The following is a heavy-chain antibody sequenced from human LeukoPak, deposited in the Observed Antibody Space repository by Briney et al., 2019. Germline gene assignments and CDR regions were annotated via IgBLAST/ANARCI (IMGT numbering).Heavy chain of an antibody. CDR3: ARDLGRDDYVWGSYRFNYFDY. J-gene: IGHJ4*02. V-gene: IGHV4-39*07. D-gene: IGHD3-16*02. Sequence: SETLSLTCTVSGGSISSSSYYWGWIRQPPGKGLEWIGSIYYSGSTYYNPSLKSPVTISVDTSKNQFSLKLSSVTAADTAVYYCARDLGRDDYVWGSYRFNYFDYWGQGTLVTVSS. CDR1: GGSISSSSYY. CDR2: IYYSGST.